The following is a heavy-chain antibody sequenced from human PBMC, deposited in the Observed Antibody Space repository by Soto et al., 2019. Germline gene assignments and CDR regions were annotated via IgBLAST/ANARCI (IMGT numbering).Heavy chain of an antibody. CDR2: INQDGSDK. CDR3: ARGHYGMED. J-gene: IGHJ6*02. Sequence: EVHPVESEGGLVQPGGSLRLSCAVSGLTLSRYWMSWVRQAPGKGLEWVANINQDGSDKNYLDSVKGRFTVSRDNAKNSLYLQMNGLRVEDTAVYFCARGHYGMEDWGQGTTVTVSS. V-gene: IGHV3-7*05. CDR1: GLTLSRYW.